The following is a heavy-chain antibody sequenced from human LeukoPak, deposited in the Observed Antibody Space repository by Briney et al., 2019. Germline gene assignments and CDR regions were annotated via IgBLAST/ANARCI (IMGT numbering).Heavy chain of an antibody. CDR3: ARKRGIAAAGGNNWFDP. CDR2: MNPNSGNT. Sequence: GASVKVSCKASGYTFTSYDINWVRQATGQGLEWMGWMNPNSGNTGYAQKFQGRVTMTRNTSISTAYMELSSLRSEDTAVYYCARKRGIAAAGGNNWFDPWGQGTLVTVSS. CDR1: GYTFTSYD. J-gene: IGHJ5*02. D-gene: IGHD6-13*01. V-gene: IGHV1-8*01.